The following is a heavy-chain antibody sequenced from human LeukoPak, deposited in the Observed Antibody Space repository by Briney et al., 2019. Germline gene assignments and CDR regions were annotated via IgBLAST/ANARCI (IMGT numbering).Heavy chain of an antibody. V-gene: IGHV1-2*02. D-gene: IGHD3-22*01. J-gene: IGHJ4*02. CDR1: GYTFTGYY. CDR3: ARVTGYMIEDQFDY. Sequence: ASVRVSCKASGYTFTGYYMHWVRQAPGQGLEWMGWINPNSGGANYAQKFQGRVTMTRDTSISTACMELRRLRSDDTAVYYCARVTGYMIEDQFDYWGQGTLVTVSS. CDR2: INPNSGGA.